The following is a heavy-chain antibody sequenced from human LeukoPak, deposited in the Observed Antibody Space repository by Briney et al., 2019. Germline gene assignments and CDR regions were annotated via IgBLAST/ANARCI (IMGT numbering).Heavy chain of an antibody. J-gene: IGHJ4*02. V-gene: IGHV4-39*07. Sequence: SETLSLTCTVSGGSISSSSYYWGWIRQPPGKGLEWIGSIYYSGSTYYNPSLKSRVTISVDTSKNQFSLKLSSVTAADTAVYYCACFDWTTARDYWGQGTLVTVSS. D-gene: IGHD3-9*01. CDR3: ACFDWTTARDY. CDR2: IYYSGST. CDR1: GGSISSSSYY.